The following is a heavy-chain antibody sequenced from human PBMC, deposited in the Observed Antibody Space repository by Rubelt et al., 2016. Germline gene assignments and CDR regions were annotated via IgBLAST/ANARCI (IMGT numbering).Heavy chain of an antibody. CDR3: ARVARDYGEYAVDY. Sequence: QVQLQESGPGLVKPSETLSLTCTVSGGSFSSYYWSWIRQPPGKGLEWLGYIYYSGSTTYNPSLQRRDTISVNTSQNQLSLNLSSVTSADTAVYYCARVARDYGEYAVDYWGQGTLVSVSS. CDR1: GGSFSSYY. J-gene: IGHJ4*02. V-gene: IGHV4-59*12. D-gene: IGHD4-17*01. CDR2: IYYSGST.